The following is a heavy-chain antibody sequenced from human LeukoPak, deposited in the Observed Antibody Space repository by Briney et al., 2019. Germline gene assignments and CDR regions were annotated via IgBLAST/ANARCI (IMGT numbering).Heavy chain of an antibody. CDR1: GGSISSYY. V-gene: IGHV4-59*01. D-gene: IGHD3-9*01. Sequence: SETLSLTCTVSGGSISSYYWSRIRQPPGKGLEWIGYIYYSGSTNYNPSLKSRVTISVDTSKNQFSLKLRSVTAADTAVYYCARVTGYTIEDYFDYWGQGTLVTVSS. J-gene: IGHJ4*02. CDR2: IYYSGST. CDR3: ARVTGYTIEDYFDY.